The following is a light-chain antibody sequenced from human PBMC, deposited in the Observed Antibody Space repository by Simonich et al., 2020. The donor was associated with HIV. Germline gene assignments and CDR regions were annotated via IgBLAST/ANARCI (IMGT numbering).Light chain of an antibody. Sequence: EIVLTQSPGTLSLSPGERATLSCRASQSVNSNFLAWYQQKPGQAPRLLIYTSSSMTSGLPDRFSGSWSRTDFTLTISRLEPEDFAVYYCQQYGSSPLTFGGGTKVEIK. CDR3: QQYGSSPLT. J-gene: IGKJ4*01. CDR2: TSS. CDR1: QSVNSNF. V-gene: IGKV3-20*01.